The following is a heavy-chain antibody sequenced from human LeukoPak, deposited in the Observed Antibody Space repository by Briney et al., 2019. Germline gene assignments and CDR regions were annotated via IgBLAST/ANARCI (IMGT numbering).Heavy chain of an antibody. CDR3: ARDYYDSSAFDY. V-gene: IGHV3-23*01. CDR2: ISGSGGST. Sequence: GGSLRLSCAASGFTFSSYAMSWVRQAPGKGLEWVSAISGSGGSTNYADSVKGRFTISRDNSKNTLYLQMNSLRAEDTAVYYCARDYYDSSAFDYWGQGTLVTVSS. J-gene: IGHJ4*02. CDR1: GFTFSSYA. D-gene: IGHD3-22*01.